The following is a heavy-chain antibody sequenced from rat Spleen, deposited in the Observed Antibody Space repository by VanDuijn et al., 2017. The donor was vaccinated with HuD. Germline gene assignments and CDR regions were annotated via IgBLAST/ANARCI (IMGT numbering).Heavy chain of an antibody. D-gene: IGHD2-7*01. CDR1: GFTFSDYN. CDR3: ARRGYLSNWYFDF. V-gene: IGHV5-7*01. Sequence: EVQLVESGGGLVQPGRSLKLSCVASGFTFSDYNMAWVRQAPKKGLEWVATISYDGTSTYYRDSVKGRFTISRDNAKSTLYLQMDSLRPEETATYYCARRGYLSNWYFDFWGPGIMVTVSS. CDR2: ISYDGTST. J-gene: IGHJ1*01.